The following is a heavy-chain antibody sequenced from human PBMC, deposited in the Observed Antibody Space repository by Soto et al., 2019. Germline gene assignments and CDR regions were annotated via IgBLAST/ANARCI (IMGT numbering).Heavy chain of an antibody. J-gene: IGHJ4*01. CDR3: AKGGTTVVTDFDY. CDR1: GFTFSTYA. CDR2: ISGSGGTT. V-gene: IGHV3-23*01. D-gene: IGHD4-17*01. Sequence: PVGSLRLSCAASGFTFSTYAMSWVRQAQGKGLEWVSSISGSGGTTYYADSVKGRFTISRDKSKNTLFLQMNSLRVEDTALYYCAKGGTTVVTDFDYWGHGALVTVPS.